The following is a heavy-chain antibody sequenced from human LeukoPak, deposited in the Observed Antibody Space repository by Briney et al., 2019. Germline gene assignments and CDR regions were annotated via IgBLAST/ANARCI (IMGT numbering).Heavy chain of an antibody. CDR3: SAGKGLWGFDY. D-gene: IGHD6-13*01. V-gene: IGHV4-31*03. Sequence: SETLSLTCTVSGGSISSGGYYWSWIRRHPGKGLEWIGYIYYSGSTYYNPSLKSRVTISVDTSKNQFSLKLSSVTAADTAVYYCSAGKGLWGFDYWGQGTLVTVSS. J-gene: IGHJ4*02. CDR1: GGSISSGGYY. CDR2: IYYSGST.